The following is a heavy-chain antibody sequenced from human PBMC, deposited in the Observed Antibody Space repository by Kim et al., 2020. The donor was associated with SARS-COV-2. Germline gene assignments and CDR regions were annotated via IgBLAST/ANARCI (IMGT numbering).Heavy chain of an antibody. Sequence: ADSVKGRFTISRDNSKNTLYLQMNSLRAEDTAVYYCAREDSSGWHYGMDVWGQGTTVTVSS. J-gene: IGHJ6*02. D-gene: IGHD6-19*01. CDR3: AREDSSGWHYGMDV. V-gene: IGHV3-53*01.